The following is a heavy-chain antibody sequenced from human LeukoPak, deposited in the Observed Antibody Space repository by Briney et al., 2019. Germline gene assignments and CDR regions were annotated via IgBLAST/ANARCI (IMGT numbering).Heavy chain of an antibody. D-gene: IGHD3-22*01. CDR1: GYSISSGYY. CDR3: SRDSLDSSGYYHIGDY. V-gene: IGHV4-38-2*02. J-gene: IGHJ4*02. CDR2: INHSGST. Sequence: PSETLSLTCTVSGYSISSGYYWSWIRQPPGKGLEWIGEINHSGSTNYNPSLKSRVTISVDTSKNQFSLKLSSVTAADTAVYYCSRDSLDSSGYYHIGDYWGQGTLVTVSS.